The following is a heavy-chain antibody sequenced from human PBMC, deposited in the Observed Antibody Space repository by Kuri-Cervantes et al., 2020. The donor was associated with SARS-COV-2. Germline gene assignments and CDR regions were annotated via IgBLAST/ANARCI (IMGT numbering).Heavy chain of an antibody. CDR1: GFTFSSYG. V-gene: IGHV3-33*01. J-gene: IGHJ4*02. CDR3: ARRLGGSYYFGFDY. D-gene: IGHD1-26*01. Sequence: GGSLRLSCAASGFTFSSYGMHWVRQAPGKGLEWVAVIWYDGSNKYYADSVKGRFTISRDNSKNTLYLQMNSLGAEDTAVYYCARRLGGSYYFGFDYWGQGTLVTVSS. CDR2: IWYDGSNK.